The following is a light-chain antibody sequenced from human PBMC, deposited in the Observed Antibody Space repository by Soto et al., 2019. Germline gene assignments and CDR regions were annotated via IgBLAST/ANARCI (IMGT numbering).Light chain of an antibody. CDR1: SSNIGSNY. V-gene: IGLV1-47*02. CDR2: LND. J-gene: IGLJ1*01. CDR3: AAWEGSLDRRFV. Sequence: QSVLTQPPSASGTPGQRVTISCAGSSSNIGSNYVHGYQQLPGTAPKLLIYLNDQRPSGVPDRFSGSKSGTSASLAISGLRSEDEADYFCAAWEGSLDRRFVFGAGTKVTVL.